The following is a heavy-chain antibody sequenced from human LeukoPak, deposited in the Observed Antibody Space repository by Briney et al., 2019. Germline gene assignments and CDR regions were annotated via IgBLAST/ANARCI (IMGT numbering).Heavy chain of an antibody. D-gene: IGHD3-22*01. CDR2: ISSSSSYT. J-gene: IGHJ3*02. CDR1: GFTFSDYY. V-gene: IGHV3-11*05. Sequence: GGSLRLSCAASGFTFSDYYMSWIRQAPGKGLEWVSYISSSSSYTNYADSVKGRFTISRDNAKNSLYLQMNSLRAEDTAAYYCARDSYYYDSSGYGAFDIWGQGTMVTVSS. CDR3: ARDSYYYDSSGYGAFDI.